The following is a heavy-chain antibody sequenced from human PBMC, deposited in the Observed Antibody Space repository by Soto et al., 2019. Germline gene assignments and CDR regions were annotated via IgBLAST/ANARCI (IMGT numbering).Heavy chain of an antibody. CDR1: GLPFSASG. CDR2: IWSDGSKE. D-gene: IGHD1-26*01. Sequence: QVQLVESGGGVVQPGRSLRLSCAASGLPFSASGMHWVRQAPGKGLEWVAMIWSDGSKEYYADSVKGRFTITRDNSKNMVFLQMDSLRAEDTAAYYCARDKGTTCLDTWGQGNMVTVSS. V-gene: IGHV3-33*01. J-gene: IGHJ5*02. CDR3: ARDKGTTCLDT.